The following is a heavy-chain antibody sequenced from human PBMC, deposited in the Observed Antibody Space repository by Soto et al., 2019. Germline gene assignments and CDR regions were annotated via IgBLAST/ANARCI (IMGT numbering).Heavy chain of an antibody. CDR1: GFTFSSYA. D-gene: IGHD3-10*01. V-gene: IGHV3-23*01. CDR3: AKVYGRVGDGMDV. CDR2: ISGSGGST. J-gene: IGHJ6*02. Sequence: PGGSLRLSCAASGFTFSSYAMSWVRQAPGKGLEWVSAISGSGGSTYYADSVKGRFTISRDNSKNTLCLQMNSLRAEDTAVYYCAKVYGRVGDGMDVWGQGTTVTVSS.